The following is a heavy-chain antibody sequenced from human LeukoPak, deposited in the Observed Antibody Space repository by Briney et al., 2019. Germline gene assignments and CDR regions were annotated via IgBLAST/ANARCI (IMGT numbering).Heavy chain of an antibody. CDR2: INRSGST. Sequence: SETLSLTCVVYGASFSDYYWTWIRQPPGKGLEWIGEINRSGSTNYNPSLKSRVTPSVDTSKKQFSLNLNPVTAADTAVYYCAKSNGYGLIDIWGQGTMVTVSS. CDR3: AKSNGYGLIDI. CDR1: GASFSDYY. D-gene: IGHD3-22*01. J-gene: IGHJ3*02. V-gene: IGHV4-34*01.